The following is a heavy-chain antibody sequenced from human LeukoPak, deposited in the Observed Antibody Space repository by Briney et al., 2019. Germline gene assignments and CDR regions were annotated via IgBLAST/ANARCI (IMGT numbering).Heavy chain of an antibody. V-gene: IGHV1-2*02. CDR2: INPNSGGT. Sequence: ASVKVSCKASGYTFTGYYMHWVRQAPGQGLEWMGWINPNSGGTNYAQKFQGRVTMTRDTSISTAYMELSRLRSDDTAVYYCARYEAVAGTEVGFPWGQGTLVTVSS. CDR3: ARYEAVAGTEVGFP. J-gene: IGHJ5*02. D-gene: IGHD6-19*01. CDR1: GYTFTGYY.